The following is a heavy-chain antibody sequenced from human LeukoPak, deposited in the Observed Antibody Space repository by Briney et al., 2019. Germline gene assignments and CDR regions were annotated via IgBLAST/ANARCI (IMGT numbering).Heavy chain of an antibody. D-gene: IGHD6-13*01. CDR3: AREAAAGTFYFDY. CDR1: GDSISNYY. V-gene: IGHV4-4*07. J-gene: IGHJ4*02. Sequence: SETLSLTCIVSGDSISNYYWSWIRQPAGKGLEWIGRIYTSGSTNYNPSLKSRVTMSVDTSKNQFSLKLGSVTAADTAVYYCAREAAAGTFYFDYWGQGTLVTVSS. CDR2: IYTSGST.